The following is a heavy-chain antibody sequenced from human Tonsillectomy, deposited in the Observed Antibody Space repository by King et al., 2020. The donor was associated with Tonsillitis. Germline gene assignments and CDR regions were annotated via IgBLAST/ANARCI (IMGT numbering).Heavy chain of an antibody. J-gene: IGHJ2*01. CDR2: IYYSGST. CDR1: GGSISSYY. Sequence: VQLQESGPGLVKPSETLSLTCTVSGGSISSYYWSWLRQPPGKGLEWIGYIYYSGSTNYNPSLKSRVTISVDTSKNQFSLKLTSVTAADTAVYYCAREYSSGWDRYWYVDLWGRGTLVTVSS. D-gene: IGHD6-19*01. V-gene: IGHV4-59*01. CDR3: AREYSSGWDRYWYVDL.